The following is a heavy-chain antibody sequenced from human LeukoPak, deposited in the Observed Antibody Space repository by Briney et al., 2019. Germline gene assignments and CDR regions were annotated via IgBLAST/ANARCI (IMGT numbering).Heavy chain of an antibody. Sequence: GGSLRLSCAVSGSSVSSNFMTWVRQAPGKGLEWVSLILGETTTTYADSVEGRFTISRDNSKNTLYLQMNRLRAEDTAVYYCVRDKGPRPTERFDSWGQGTLVTVSS. CDR1: GSSVSSNF. D-gene: IGHD4-17*01. V-gene: IGHV3-53*01. J-gene: IGHJ4*02. CDR2: ILGETTT. CDR3: VRDKGPRPTERFDS.